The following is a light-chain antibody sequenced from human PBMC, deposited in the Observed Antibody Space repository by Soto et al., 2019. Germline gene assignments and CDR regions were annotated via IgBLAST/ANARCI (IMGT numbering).Light chain of an antibody. CDR3: HKYKSAPYT. Sequence: DIQMTQSPSSLSAYVGDRVTITCRASQGIANHLAWYQQKPGKAPNLLIYAASTLQSGVPSRFSGSGFGTDFTLTISSLQPEDVATYYCHKYKSAPYTFGPGTKVDI. CDR1: QGIANH. J-gene: IGKJ3*01. CDR2: AAS. V-gene: IGKV1-27*01.